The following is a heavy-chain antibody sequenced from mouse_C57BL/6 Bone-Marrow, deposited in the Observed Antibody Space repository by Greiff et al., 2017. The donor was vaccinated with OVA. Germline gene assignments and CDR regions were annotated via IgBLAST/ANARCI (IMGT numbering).Heavy chain of an antibody. CDR2: IDPETGGT. V-gene: IGHV1-15*01. J-gene: IGHJ2*01. CDR1: GYTFTDYD. Sequence: QVHVKQSGAELVRPGASVTLSCKASGYTFTDYDMHWVKQTPVHGLEWIGAIDPETGGTAYNQKFKGKAILTADNSSSTAYMELRSLTSEDSAVYYCTRFDYWGQGTTLTVSS. CDR3: TRFDY.